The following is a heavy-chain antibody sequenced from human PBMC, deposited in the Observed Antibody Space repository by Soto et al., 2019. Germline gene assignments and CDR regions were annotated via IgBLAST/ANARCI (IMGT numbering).Heavy chain of an antibody. V-gene: IGHV4-59*01. CDR2: IYYSGST. D-gene: IGHD3-16*01. J-gene: IGHJ3*02. Sequence: SETLSLTCTVSGGSISSYYWSWIRQPPGKGLEWIGYIYYSGSTNYNPSLKSRVTISVDTSKNQFSLMLSSVTAADTAGYYGARSGAVGDAYDIWGQGTMDTGSS. CDR1: GGSISSYY. CDR3: ARSGAVGDAYDI.